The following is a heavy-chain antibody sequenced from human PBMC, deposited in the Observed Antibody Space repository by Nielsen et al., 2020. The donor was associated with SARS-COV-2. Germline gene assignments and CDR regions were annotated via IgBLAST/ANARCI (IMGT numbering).Heavy chain of an antibody. CDR3: AKRSGYTSGWYGDY. CDR2: ITNSGSSI. V-gene: IGHV3-48*01. J-gene: IGHJ4*02. D-gene: IGHD6-19*01. CDR1: GFSFSLYS. Sequence: GGSLRLSCAASGFSFSLYSMNWVRQAPGKGLEWISHITNSGSSIYYADSVKGRFTISRDNSKNTLYLQMNILRAEDTAVYYCAKRSGYTSGWYGDYWGQGTLVTVSS.